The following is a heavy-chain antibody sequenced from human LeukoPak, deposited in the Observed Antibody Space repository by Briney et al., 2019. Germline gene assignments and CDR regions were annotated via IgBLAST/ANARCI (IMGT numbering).Heavy chain of an antibody. Sequence: GGSLRLSCAASGFTFGSYEMNWVRQAPGKGLEWVANMNQDGSAKDYVDSVKGRFTISRDNARNSLYLQMSSLRAEDTAVYYCATYTHWVAGDVWGQGTTVTVSS. D-gene: IGHD3-16*01. CDR2: MNQDGSAK. CDR1: GFTFGSYE. J-gene: IGHJ6*02. CDR3: ATYTHWVAGDV. V-gene: IGHV3-7*01.